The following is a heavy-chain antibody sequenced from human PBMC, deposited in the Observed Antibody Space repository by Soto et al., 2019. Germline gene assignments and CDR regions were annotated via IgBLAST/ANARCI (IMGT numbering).Heavy chain of an antibody. J-gene: IGHJ5*02. Sequence: SETLSLTWAVYGGWFSGYYWSWIRQTLGKGLEWIGEINHSGSTNYNPSLKSRVTISVDTSKPHFSLKLTSVTAADTAGYYCARVRRYDILTNWFDPSGQGTLVTVSS. CDR3: ARVRRYDILTNWFDP. D-gene: IGHD3-9*01. CDR2: INHSGST. CDR1: GGWFSGYY. V-gene: IGHV4-34*01.